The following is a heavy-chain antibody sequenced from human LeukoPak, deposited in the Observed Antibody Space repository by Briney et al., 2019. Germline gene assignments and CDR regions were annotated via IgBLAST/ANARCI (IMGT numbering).Heavy chain of an antibody. D-gene: IGHD5-18*01. V-gene: IGHV3-33*08. J-gene: IGHJ4*02. Sequence: GGSLRLSCATSGFTFSSYGMHWVRQVPGKGLEWVTVISHDAKSTYHVDSVKGRFTISRDNSKNTLYLQMNSLRAEDTAVYYCARADWDTAMIDYWGQGTLVTVSS. CDR1: GFTFSSYG. CDR3: ARADWDTAMIDY. CDR2: ISHDAKST.